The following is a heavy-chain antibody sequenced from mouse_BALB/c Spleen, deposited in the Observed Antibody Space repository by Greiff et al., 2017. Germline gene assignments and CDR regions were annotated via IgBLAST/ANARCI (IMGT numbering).Heavy chain of an antibody. V-gene: IGHV5-6-2*01. Sequence: EVMLVESGGGLVKLGGSLKLSCAASGFTFSSYYMSWVRQTPEKRLELVAAINSNGGSTYYPDTVKGRFTISRDNAKNTLYLQMSSLKSEDTALYYCARQGYGSSPWYFDVWGAGTTVTVSS. CDR2: INSNGGST. CDR3: ARQGYGSSPWYFDV. J-gene: IGHJ1*01. D-gene: IGHD1-1*01. CDR1: GFTFSSYY.